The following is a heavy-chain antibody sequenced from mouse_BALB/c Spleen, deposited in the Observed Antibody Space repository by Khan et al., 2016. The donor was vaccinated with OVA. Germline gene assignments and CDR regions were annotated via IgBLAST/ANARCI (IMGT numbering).Heavy chain of an antibody. Sequence: EVELVESGGGLVKPGGSLKLSCAASGFTFSDYYMYWVRQTPEKRLEWVATICAGGIYTYYPDSVKGRFTITRDDAKNNLYLQMSSLKSEDTAMFYCVRGFYGNPFAYWGQGTLVTVSA. V-gene: IGHV5-4*02. CDR2: ICAGGIYT. CDR3: VRGFYGNPFAY. J-gene: IGHJ3*01. CDR1: GFTFSDYY. D-gene: IGHD2-1*01.